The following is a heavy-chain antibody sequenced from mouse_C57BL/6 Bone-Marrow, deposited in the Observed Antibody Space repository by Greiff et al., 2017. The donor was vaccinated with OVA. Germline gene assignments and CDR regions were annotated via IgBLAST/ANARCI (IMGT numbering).Heavy chain of an antibody. Sequence: QVQLQQSGPELVQPGASVTISCKASGYAFSSSWMNWVQQRPGKGLEWIGRIYPGDGATNYNGKFKGKATLTADKSSSTAYMQLSSLASDDSAVYVFAKSATGTGWFAYWGQGTLVTVSA. J-gene: IGHJ3*01. D-gene: IGHD4-1*02. CDR1: GYAFSSSW. CDR2: IYPGDGAT. CDR3: AKSATGTGWFAY. V-gene: IGHV1-82*01.